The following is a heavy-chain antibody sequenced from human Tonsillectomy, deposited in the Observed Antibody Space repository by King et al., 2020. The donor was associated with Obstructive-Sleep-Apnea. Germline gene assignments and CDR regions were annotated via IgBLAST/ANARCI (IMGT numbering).Heavy chain of an antibody. CDR3: ARGREGYTKSLGGYYYYGMDV. V-gene: IGHV4-31*03. Sequence: VQLQESGPGLVKPSQTLSLTCTVSGGSISSGGYYWSWIRQHPGKGLEWIGYIYYSGSTYYNPSLKSRVTISVDTSKNQFSLKLSSVTAADTAVYYCARGREGYTKSLGGYYYYGMDVWGQGTTVTVSS. CDR2: IYYSGST. J-gene: IGHJ6*02. CDR1: GGSISSGGYY. D-gene: IGHD5-24*01.